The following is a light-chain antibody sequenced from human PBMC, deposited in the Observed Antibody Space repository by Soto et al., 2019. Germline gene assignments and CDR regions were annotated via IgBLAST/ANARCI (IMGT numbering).Light chain of an antibody. CDR2: SNN. J-gene: IGLJ7*01. V-gene: IGLV1-44*01. CDR3: AAWDDSLNGAV. CDR1: SSNIGSNT. Sequence: QAVVTQPPSVSGTPGQRVTISCSGSSSNIGSNTVNWYQQLPGTAPKLLIYSNNQRPSGVPDRFSGSKSGTSASLAISGLLSDDEADYYCAAWDDSLNGAVFGGGTQLTVL.